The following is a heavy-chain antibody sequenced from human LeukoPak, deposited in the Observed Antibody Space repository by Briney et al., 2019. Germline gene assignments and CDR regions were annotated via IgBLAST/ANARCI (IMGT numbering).Heavy chain of an antibody. J-gene: IGHJ4*02. Sequence: GGSLRLSCAASGFTFSSYSMNWVRQAPGKGLEWVSSISSSSSYIYYADSVKGRVTISRDNAKNSLYLQMNSLRAEDTAVYYCARDRIVGATVFDYWGQGTLVTVSS. V-gene: IGHV3-21*01. CDR2: ISSSSSYI. CDR3: ARDRIVGATVFDY. CDR1: GFTFSSYS. D-gene: IGHD1-26*01.